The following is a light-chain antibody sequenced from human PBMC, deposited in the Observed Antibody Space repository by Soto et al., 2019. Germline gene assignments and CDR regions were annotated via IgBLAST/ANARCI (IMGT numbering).Light chain of an antibody. J-gene: IGKJ1*01. Sequence: EIVLTQSPVTLSLSPGERATLSCTASQSVSNNLAWYQQKPGQPPRLLIYDASDRAPAIPPRFSGTGSGTDFTLTISSLEREDSALYFCQQRSNWPRTFGQGTRVDIK. CDR2: DAS. V-gene: IGKV3-11*01. CDR3: QQRSNWPRT. CDR1: QSVSNN.